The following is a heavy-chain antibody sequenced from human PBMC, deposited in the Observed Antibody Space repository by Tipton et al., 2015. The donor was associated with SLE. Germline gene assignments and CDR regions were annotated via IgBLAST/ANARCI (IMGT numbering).Heavy chain of an antibody. CDR1: GGSISSHY. CDR3: ARAHSSGWPRDYYYYGMDV. J-gene: IGHJ6*02. Sequence: TLSLTCTVSGGSISSHYWSWIRQPPGKGLEWIGDIYYRGSTNYNPSLKSRGTISVDTSKNQFSLKLSSVTAADTAVYYCARAHSSGWPRDYYYYGMDVWGQGTTVTVSS. V-gene: IGHV4-59*11. D-gene: IGHD6-19*01. CDR2: IYYRGST.